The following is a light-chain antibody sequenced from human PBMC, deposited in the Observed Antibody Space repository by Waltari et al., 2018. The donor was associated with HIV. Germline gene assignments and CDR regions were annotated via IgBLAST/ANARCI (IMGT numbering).Light chain of an antibody. CDR1: TSDIGNYNY. J-gene: IGLJ1*01. Sequence: QSALTQPASVSGSPGQSITISCTGTTSDIGNYNYVSWSQHHPGRAPKLIIYEVSNRPSGVSNRFSGSKSGNTASLTVSGLHAEDEGDYYCSSYSSSTSPYVFGTGTKVTVV. CDR2: EVS. CDR3: SSYSSSTSPYV. V-gene: IGLV2-14*01.